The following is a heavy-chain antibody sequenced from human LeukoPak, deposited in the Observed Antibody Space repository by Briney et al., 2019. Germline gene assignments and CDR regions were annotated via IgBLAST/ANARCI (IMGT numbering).Heavy chain of an antibody. J-gene: IGHJ4*02. Sequence: SETLSLTCTVSGGSISSSTTYYWGWIRQSPGKGLEWIGSTYYSGSAYYNPSLKSRVTISVDTSKNQFSLNLRSVTAADTAVYYCASDCGGDCYSGFDYWGQGILVTVSS. D-gene: IGHD2-21*02. CDR2: TYYSGSA. CDR3: ASDCGGDCYSGFDY. CDR1: GGSISSSTTYY. V-gene: IGHV4-39*01.